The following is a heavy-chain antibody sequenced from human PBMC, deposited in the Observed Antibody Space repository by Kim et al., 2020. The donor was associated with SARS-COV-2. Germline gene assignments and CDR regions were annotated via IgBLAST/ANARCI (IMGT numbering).Heavy chain of an antibody. CDR1: GFTFSSYS. CDR3: ARVYCSGGSCYLFDY. V-gene: IGHV3-21*01. CDR2: IRSSSSYI. J-gene: IGHJ4*02. Sequence: GGSLRLSCAASGFTFSSYSMNWVRQAPGKGLEWVSSIRSSSSYIYYADSVKGRFTISRDNAKNSLYLQMNSLRAEDTAVYYCARVYCSGGSCYLFDYWGQGTLVTVSS. D-gene: IGHD2-15*01.